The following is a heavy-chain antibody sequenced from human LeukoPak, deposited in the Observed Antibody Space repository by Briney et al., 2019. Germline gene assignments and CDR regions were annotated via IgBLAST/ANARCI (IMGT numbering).Heavy chain of an antibody. CDR2: MNPNSGNT. J-gene: IGHJ4*02. Sequence: ASVKVSCKASGYTFTSYDINWVRQATGQGLEWMGWMNPNSGNTGYAQKFQGRVTITRNTSISTAYMELSSLRSEDTAVYHCARDYDFWSGYSMYGYWGQGTLVTVSS. CDR1: GYTFTSYD. D-gene: IGHD3-3*01. CDR3: ARDYDFWSGYSMYGY. V-gene: IGHV1-8*03.